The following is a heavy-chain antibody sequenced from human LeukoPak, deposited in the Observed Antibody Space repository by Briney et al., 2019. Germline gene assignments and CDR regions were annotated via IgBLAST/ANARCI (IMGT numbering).Heavy chain of an antibody. CDR1: GGSISSSSYY. CDR3: ARVVGGSGSYAFDI. D-gene: IGHD3-10*01. Sequence: SETLSLTCTVSGGSISSSSYYWGWIRQPPGKGLEWIGSIYYSGSTYYNPSLKSRVTISVDTSKNQFSLKLSSVTAADTAVYYCARVVGGSGSYAFDIWGQGTMVTVSS. J-gene: IGHJ3*02. CDR2: IYYSGST. V-gene: IGHV4-39*07.